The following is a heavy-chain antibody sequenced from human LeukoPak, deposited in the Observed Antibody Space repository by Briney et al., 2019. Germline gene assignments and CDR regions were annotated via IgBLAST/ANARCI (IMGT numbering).Heavy chain of an antibody. Sequence: GGSLRLSCAASGFTFSNYGMHWVRQAPGKGLEWVTFIRYDGSNKYYADSVKGRFTISRDNSKNTLYLQMNSLRAEDTAVYYCSKDLRAYSYGPRPFDYWGQGTLVTVSS. CDR3: SKDLRAYSYGPRPFDY. D-gene: IGHD5-18*01. CDR1: GFTFSNYG. J-gene: IGHJ4*02. V-gene: IGHV3-30*02. CDR2: IRYDGSNK.